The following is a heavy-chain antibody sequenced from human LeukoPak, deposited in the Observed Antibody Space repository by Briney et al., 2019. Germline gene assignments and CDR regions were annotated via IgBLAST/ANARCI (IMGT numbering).Heavy chain of an antibody. J-gene: IGHJ3*02. Sequence: SGPTLVKPTQTLTLTCTFSGFSLSTSGVGVGWIRQPPGKALEWLALIYWDDDKRYSPSLKTRLTITKDTSKNQVVLTLTNMNPVDTATYYCARRRSTGDGFDIWGQGTMVIVSS. V-gene: IGHV2-5*02. CDR2: IYWDDDK. D-gene: IGHD7-27*01. CDR1: GFSLSTSGVG. CDR3: ARRRSTGDGFDI.